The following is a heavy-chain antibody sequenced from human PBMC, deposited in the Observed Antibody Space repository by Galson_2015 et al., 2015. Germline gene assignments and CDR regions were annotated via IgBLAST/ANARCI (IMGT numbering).Heavy chain of an antibody. Sequence: SVKVSCKASGGAFSSYAISWVRQAPGQGLEWMGGIIPIFGTANYAQKFQGRVTITADESTSTAYMELSSLRSEDTAVYYCASEDIVVVPAAMRAEAANYYYYMDVWGKGTTVTVSS. V-gene: IGHV1-69*13. D-gene: IGHD2-2*01. J-gene: IGHJ6*03. CDR1: GGAFSSYA. CDR2: IIPIFGTA. CDR3: ASEDIVVVPAAMRAEAANYYYYMDV.